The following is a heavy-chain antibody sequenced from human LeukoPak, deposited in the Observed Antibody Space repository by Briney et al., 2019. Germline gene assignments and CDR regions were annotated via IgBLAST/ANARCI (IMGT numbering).Heavy chain of an antibody. D-gene: IGHD2-8*02. Sequence: GGSLRLSCAASGFTFSSYSMNWVRQAPGKGVEWVSHISSSSSTIYYADSVKGRFTISRDNAKNSLYLQMNSLRAEDTAVYYCAKEGLVNYYYYYMDVWGKGTTVTVSS. CDR2: ISSSSSTI. V-gene: IGHV3-48*01. CDR1: GFTFSSYS. J-gene: IGHJ6*03. CDR3: AKEGLVNYYYYYMDV.